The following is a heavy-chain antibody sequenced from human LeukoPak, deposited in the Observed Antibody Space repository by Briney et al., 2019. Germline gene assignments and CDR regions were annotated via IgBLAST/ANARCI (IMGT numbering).Heavy chain of an antibody. D-gene: IGHD6-13*01. J-gene: IGHJ4*02. Sequence: PGGSLRLSCAASGFTFSSYAMSWVRQAPGKGLEWISVISGSGGTTHYADSVEGRFTISRDNSKNTLFLQMNSLRAEDTALYYCAKRTIYSSSWYSFDYWGQGTLVTVSS. CDR3: AKRTIYSSSWYSFDY. CDR2: ISGSGGTT. V-gene: IGHV3-23*01. CDR1: GFTFSSYA.